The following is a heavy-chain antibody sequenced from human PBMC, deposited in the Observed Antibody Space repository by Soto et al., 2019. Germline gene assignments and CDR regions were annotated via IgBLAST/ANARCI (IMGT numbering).Heavy chain of an antibody. D-gene: IGHD3-22*01. CDR3: ARDLLFDRSGYPPRGYFDY. Sequence: ASVKVSCKASGYTFTGYYMHWVRQAPGQGLECMGWINPNSGGTNYAQKFQGRVTMTRDTSISTACMELSRLRSDDTAVYYCARDLLFDRSGYPPRGYFDYWGQGTLVTVSS. V-gene: IGHV1-2*02. J-gene: IGHJ4*02. CDR2: INPNSGGT. CDR1: GYTFTGYY.